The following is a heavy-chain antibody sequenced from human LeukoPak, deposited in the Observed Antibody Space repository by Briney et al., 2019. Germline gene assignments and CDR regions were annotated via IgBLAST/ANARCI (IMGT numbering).Heavy chain of an antibody. J-gene: IGHJ4*02. D-gene: IGHD4-17*01. CDR3: ARGKIGYYYGDYDGY. Sequence: PGRSLRLSCAASGFTFTSYSMHWVRQAPGKGLEWVAVISYDGSNKYYADSVKGRFTISRDNSKNTLYLQMNSLRAEDTAVYYCARGKIGYYYGDYDGYWGQGTLVTVSS. CDR1: GFTFTSYS. V-gene: IGHV3-30-3*01. CDR2: ISYDGSNK.